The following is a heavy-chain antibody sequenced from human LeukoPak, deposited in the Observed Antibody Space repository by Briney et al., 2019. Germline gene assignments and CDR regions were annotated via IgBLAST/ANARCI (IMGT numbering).Heavy chain of an antibody. CDR3: ASGEVEPSLYFDY. D-gene: IGHD1-14*01. CDR1: GGSISSGDYY. J-gene: IGHJ4*02. Sequence: SQTLSLTCTVSGGSISSGDYYWSWIRQPPGKGLEWIGYIYYSGSTYYNPSLKSRVTISVDTSKNQFSLKLGSVTAADTAVYYCASGEVEPSLYFDYWGQGTLVTVSS. CDR2: IYYSGST. V-gene: IGHV4-30-4*08.